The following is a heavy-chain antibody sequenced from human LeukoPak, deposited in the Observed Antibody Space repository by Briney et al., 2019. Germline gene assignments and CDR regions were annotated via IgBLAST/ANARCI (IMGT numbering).Heavy chain of an antibody. Sequence: GGSLRLSCAASGFTFSTASMYWGLRAPGGGVEGVSSISSSSDYIYYADSLQGRFTISRDNAKNSLYLEMNSLRAEDTAVHYCTRNYRGLSIWGQGTMVSVSS. J-gene: IGHJ3*02. CDR1: GFTFSTAS. D-gene: IGHD4-11*01. CDR2: ISSSSDYI. CDR3: TRNYRGLSI. V-gene: IGHV3-21*01.